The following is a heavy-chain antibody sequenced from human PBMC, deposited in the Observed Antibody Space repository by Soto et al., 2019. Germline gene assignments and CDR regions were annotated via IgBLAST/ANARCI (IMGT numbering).Heavy chain of an antibody. CDR2: IIPILGIA. Sequence: SVKVSCKASGGTFSGYTSGWVRQAPGQGLEWMGRIIPILGIANYAQKFQGRVTITADKSTSTAYMELSSLRSEDTAVSYCARQIAAADLFDYWGQGTLVTVSS. CDR1: GGTFSGYT. CDR3: ARQIAAADLFDY. D-gene: IGHD6-13*01. V-gene: IGHV1-69*02. J-gene: IGHJ4*02.